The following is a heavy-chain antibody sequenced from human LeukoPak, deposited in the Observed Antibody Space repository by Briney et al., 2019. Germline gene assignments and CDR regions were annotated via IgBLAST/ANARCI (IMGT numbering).Heavy chain of an antibody. CDR2: MNPNSGNT. D-gene: IGHD2-15*01. J-gene: IGHJ4*02. CDR1: GYTFTSYD. V-gene: IGHV1-8*03. CDR3: ARDTARYCSGGSCLDY. Sequence: ASVKVSCKASGYTFTSYDINWVRQATGQGLEWMGWMNPNSGNTGYAQKFQGRVTITRNTSISTAYMELSSLRSEDTAVYYCARDTARYCSGGSCLDYWGQGTLVTVSS.